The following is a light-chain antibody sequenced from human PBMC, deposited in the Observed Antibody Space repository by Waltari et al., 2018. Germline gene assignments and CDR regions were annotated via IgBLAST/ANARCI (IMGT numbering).Light chain of an antibody. V-gene: IGKV4-1*01. CDR1: QSVLFSANNKNY. Sequence: DVVMIQSPDSLAVSLGERATINCTSSQSVLFSANNKNYLGWYQQKPGKPPKLLIYWASTRNSGVPDRFSGSGSGTEFTLTISSLQAEDVAVYYCQQYFSSPWTFGQGTKVEIK. J-gene: IGKJ1*01. CDR3: QQYFSSPWT. CDR2: WAS.